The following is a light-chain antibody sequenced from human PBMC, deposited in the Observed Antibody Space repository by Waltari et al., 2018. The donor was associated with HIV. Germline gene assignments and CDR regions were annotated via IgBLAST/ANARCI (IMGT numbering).Light chain of an antibody. J-gene: IGLJ3*02. V-gene: IGLV3-19*01. CDR3: NSRDRAGHHVV. CDR1: RLRTTY. Sequence: SELTQDPAVSVALGQTVSLTCQGERLRTTYASWYLQKPGQAPVLVISPIHNRPSGIPDRFSGSSSGNTASLTITGAQAEDEGDYYCNSRDRAGHHVVFGGGTKLTVL. CDR2: PIH.